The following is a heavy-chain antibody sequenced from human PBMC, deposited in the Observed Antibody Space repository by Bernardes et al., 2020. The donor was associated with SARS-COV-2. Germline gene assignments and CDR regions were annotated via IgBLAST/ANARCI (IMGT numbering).Heavy chain of an antibody. CDR1: GFTFSDYY. V-gene: IGHV3-11*03. CDR2: ISNSGHDT. D-gene: IGHD3-16*01. J-gene: IGHJ6*02. Sequence: GGSLRLSCAASGFTFSDYYMRWIRQAPGKGLEWVSYISNSGHDTYYTDSVKGRFTISRDNAKNSLYLQMNSLRAEDTAVYYCARRWGSYYGMDLWGQGTTVTVAS. CDR3: ARRWGSYYGMDL.